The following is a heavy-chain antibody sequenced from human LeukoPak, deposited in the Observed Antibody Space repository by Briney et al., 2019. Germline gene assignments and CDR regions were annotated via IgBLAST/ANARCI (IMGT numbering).Heavy chain of an antibody. CDR3: AREVSLGYFDY. CDR2: IKKDGSEK. CDR1: GFTFSSHW. Sequence: GGSLRLSCAASGFTFSSHWMSWVRQAPGKGLEWVANIKKDGSEKYYVDAVKGRFTISRDNAKASLYLQMNSLRAEDTAVYYCAREVSLGYFDYWGQGTLVTVSS. J-gene: IGHJ4*02. V-gene: IGHV3-7*01.